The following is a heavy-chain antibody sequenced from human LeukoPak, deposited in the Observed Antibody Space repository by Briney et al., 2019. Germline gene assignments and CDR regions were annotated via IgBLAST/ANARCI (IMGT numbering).Heavy chain of an antibody. CDR3: ARDQATVTTPWVDS. CDR1: GYTFTNYD. J-gene: IGHJ4*02. CDR2: INPNSGGT. Sequence: ASVKVSCKASGYTFTNYDIHWVRQAPGQGLEWMGWINPNSGGTNSAQKFQGRVTMTRDTSISTAYMELSRLRSDDTAVYYCARDQATVTTPWVDSWGQGSLVTVSS. D-gene: IGHD4-17*01. V-gene: IGHV1-2*02.